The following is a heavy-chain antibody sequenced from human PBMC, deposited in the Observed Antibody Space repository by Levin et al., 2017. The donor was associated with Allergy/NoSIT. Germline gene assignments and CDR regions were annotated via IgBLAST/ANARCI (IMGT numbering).Heavy chain of an antibody. Sequence: GGSLRLSCAASGFTFSNYWMHWVRQAPGKGLEWVSRINSDGSSLSYAGSVKGRFTISRDSAKNTLHLQMNSLRAEDTAVYYCAGVINGYFQYWGQGTRVTVSS. CDR1: GFTFSNYW. J-gene: IGHJ4*02. D-gene: IGHD2-8*01. CDR2: INSDGSSL. V-gene: IGHV3-74*01. CDR3: AGVINGYFQY.